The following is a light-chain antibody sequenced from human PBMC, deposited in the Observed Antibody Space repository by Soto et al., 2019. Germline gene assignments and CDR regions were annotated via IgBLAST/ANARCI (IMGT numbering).Light chain of an antibody. CDR2: EVT. CDR3: SSYTSSSPCV. Sequence: QSVLTQPASVAGSPGQSITISCTGTSSEIGGYDYVSWYQQHPGKAPKVMIFEVTNRPSGVSDRFSGSKSGNTASLTISGLQAEDEADYYCSSYTSSSPCVFGTGTKLTVL. CDR1: SSEIGGYDY. J-gene: IGLJ1*01. V-gene: IGLV2-14*01.